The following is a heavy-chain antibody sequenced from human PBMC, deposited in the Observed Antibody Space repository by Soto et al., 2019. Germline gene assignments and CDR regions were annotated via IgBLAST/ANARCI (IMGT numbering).Heavy chain of an antibody. V-gene: IGHV1-69*01. D-gene: IGHD2-21*01. CDR2: IVPWFGTP. CDR3: ARVSPSICGGVYCYRLDSSFDS. J-gene: IGHJ5*01. CDR1: GVTFITSG. Sequence: QVQLVQSGAEVKKPGSSLKVSCKTSGVTFITSGISWVRQGPGQGLEWIGGIVPWFGTPKYSRKIQGRVSITADDSATTTYLELSGLSSDDTDIYSCARVSPSICGGVYCYRLDSSFDSWVQGSQLVVSS.